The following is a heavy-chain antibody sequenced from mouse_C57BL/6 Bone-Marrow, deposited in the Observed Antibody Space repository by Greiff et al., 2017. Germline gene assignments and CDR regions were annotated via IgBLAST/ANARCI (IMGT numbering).Heavy chain of an antibody. Sequence: VKLVESGPGLVQPSQSLSITCTVSGFSLTSYGVHWVRQSPGKGLEWLGVIWSGGSTDYTAAFISRLSISKDNSKSQVFFKMNSLQADDTAIYYCATYGNYAWFAYWGQGTLVTVSA. CDR2: IWSGGST. V-gene: IGHV2-2*01. J-gene: IGHJ3*01. CDR3: ATYGNYAWFAY. D-gene: IGHD2-1*01. CDR1: GFSLTSYG.